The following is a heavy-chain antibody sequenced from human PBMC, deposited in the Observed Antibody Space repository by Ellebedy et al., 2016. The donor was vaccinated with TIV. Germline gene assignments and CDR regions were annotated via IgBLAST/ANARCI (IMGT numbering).Heavy chain of an antibody. CDR3: ASGLPGWGGYGDYYDAFDI. V-gene: IGHV4-39*07. Sequence: SETLSLXXTVSGGSISSSSYYWGWIRQPPGKGLEWIGEINHSGSTNYNPSLKSRVTISVDTSKNQVSLKLSSVTAADTAVYYCASGLPGWGGYGDYYDAFDIWGQGTMVTVSS. CDR1: GGSISSSSYY. D-gene: IGHD4-17*01. J-gene: IGHJ3*02. CDR2: INHSGST.